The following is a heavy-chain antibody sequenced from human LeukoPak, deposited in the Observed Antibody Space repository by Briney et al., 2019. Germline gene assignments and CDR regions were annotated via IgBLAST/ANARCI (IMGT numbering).Heavy chain of an antibody. CDR2: ISGGGGGT. J-gene: IGHJ6*03. V-gene: IGHV3-23*01. D-gene: IGHD2-2*01. Sequence: PGGSLRLSCAASGFTFSSFAMSWVRQAPGKGLAWVSAISGGGGGTYYADSVKGRFTISRDTSKNTLYLQMNSLRAEDTAIYYCAKDRVLGTAAYYYYMDVWGKGTTVTVSS. CDR3: AKDRVLGTAAYYYYMDV. CDR1: GFTFSSFA.